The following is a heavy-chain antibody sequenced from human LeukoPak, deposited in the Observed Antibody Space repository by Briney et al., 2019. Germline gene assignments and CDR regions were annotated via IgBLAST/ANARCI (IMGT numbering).Heavy chain of an antibody. J-gene: IGHJ3*02. CDR3: ETGIPNDILSREPFDS. V-gene: IGHV1-24*01. D-gene: IGHD3-9*01. Sequence: ASVKVSCKASRYTLSEVSVHWVRQAPGTGLEWMGGFDPEDGDAIYAQKFQGRVTMIEDRLADTAYMELTSLRSEDTAVYYCETGIPNDILSREPFDSWGQGTMVTVSS. CDR2: FDPEDGDA. CDR1: RYTLSEVS.